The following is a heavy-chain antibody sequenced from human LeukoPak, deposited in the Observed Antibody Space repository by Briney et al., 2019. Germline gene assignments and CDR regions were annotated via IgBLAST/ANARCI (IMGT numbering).Heavy chain of an antibody. CDR2: IRYDGSNK. D-gene: IGHD3-22*01. CDR1: GFTFSNYG. Sequence: QSGGSLRLSCAASGFTFSNYGMHWVRQAPGKGLEWVAFIRYDGSNKYYADSVKSRFTISRDNSKNTLYLQMNSLRAEDTAVYHCAKVSGDSSGNDAFDIWGQGTMVTVSS. J-gene: IGHJ3*02. V-gene: IGHV3-30*02. CDR3: AKVSGDSSGNDAFDI.